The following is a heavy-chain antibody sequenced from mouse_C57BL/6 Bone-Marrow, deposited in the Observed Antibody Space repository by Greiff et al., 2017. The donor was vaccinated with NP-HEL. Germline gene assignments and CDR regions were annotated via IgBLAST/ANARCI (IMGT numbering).Heavy chain of an antibody. Sequence: QVTLKECGPGILQPSQTLSLTCSFSGFSLSTFGMGVGWIRQPSGKGLEWLAHIWWDDDKYYNPALKSRLTISKDTSKNQVFLKIANVDTADTATYYCARIAPYYDYDDGAWFAYWGQGTLVTVSA. V-gene: IGHV8-8*01. J-gene: IGHJ3*01. D-gene: IGHD2-4*01. CDR3: ARIAPYYDYDDGAWFAY. CDR2: IWWDDDK. CDR1: GFSLSTFGMG.